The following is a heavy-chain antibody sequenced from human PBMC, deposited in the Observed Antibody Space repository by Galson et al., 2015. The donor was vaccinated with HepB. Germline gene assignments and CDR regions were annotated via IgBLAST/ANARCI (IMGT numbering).Heavy chain of an antibody. CDR3: ASANSYDYDNADAFDI. D-gene: IGHD3-22*01. CDR2: IIPIFGAA. CDR1: GGTFSNYA. V-gene: IGHV1-69*13. J-gene: IGHJ3*02. Sequence: SVKVSCKASGGTFSNYAISWVRQAPGQGLEWMGGIIPIFGAAKYAQKFQGRVTITADESTSTAYMELSSLRSEDTAVYYCASANSYDYDNADAFDIWGQGTMVTVSS.